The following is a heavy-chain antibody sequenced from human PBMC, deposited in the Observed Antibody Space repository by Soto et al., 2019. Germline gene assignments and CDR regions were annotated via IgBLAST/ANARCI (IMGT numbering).Heavy chain of an antibody. D-gene: IGHD5-18*01. CDR3: AAWPGYSYGDLRY. CDR2: FDPEDGET. J-gene: IGHJ4*02. V-gene: IGHV1-24*01. CDR1: GYTLTELS. Sequence: ASVKVSCKVPGYTLTELSMHWVRQAPGKGLEWMGGFDPEDGETIYAQKFQGRVTMTEDTSTDTAYMELSSLRSEDTAVYYCAAWPGYSYGDLRYWGQGTLVTVSS.